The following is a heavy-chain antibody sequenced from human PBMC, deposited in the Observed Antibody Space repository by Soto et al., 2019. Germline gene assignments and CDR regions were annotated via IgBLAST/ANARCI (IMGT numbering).Heavy chain of an antibody. V-gene: IGHV4-59*08. Sequence: PSETLSLTCTVSGGSISSYYWSWIRQPPGKGLEWIGYIYYSGSTNYNPSLKSRVTISVDTSKNQFSLKLSSVTAADTAVYYCARLSRRFGELEIDYWGQGTLVTVSS. CDR1: GGSISSYY. D-gene: IGHD3-10*01. CDR2: IYYSGST. CDR3: ARLSRRFGELEIDY. J-gene: IGHJ4*02.